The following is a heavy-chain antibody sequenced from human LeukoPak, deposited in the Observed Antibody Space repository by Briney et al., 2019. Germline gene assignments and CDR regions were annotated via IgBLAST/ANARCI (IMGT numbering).Heavy chain of an antibody. J-gene: IGHJ5*02. Sequence: ASVKVSCKPSGYTFTNYGISWVRQAPGQGLEWLGWISANSGNTNHAQSFQGRITLTRDTSTSTVYMELRSLRSDDTAGYYCARAGANFQNWFDPWGQGTLVTVSS. CDR1: GYTFTNYG. CDR3: ARAGANFQNWFDP. CDR2: ISANSGNT. D-gene: IGHD1-1*01. V-gene: IGHV1-18*01.